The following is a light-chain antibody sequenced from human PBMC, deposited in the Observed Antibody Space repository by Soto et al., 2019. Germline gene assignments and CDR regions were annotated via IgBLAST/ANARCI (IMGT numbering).Light chain of an antibody. V-gene: IGLV2-14*01. CDR1: SSDVGGYNY. Sequence: LTQPSPVSGSPGQSITISCTGTSSDVGGYNYVSWYQQHPGKAPKLMIYDVSNRPSGVSNRFSGSKSGNTASLTISWLQAEDEADYYCSSHTSSSTRVFGTGTTVTVL. CDR2: DVS. CDR3: SSHTSSSTRV. J-gene: IGLJ1*01.